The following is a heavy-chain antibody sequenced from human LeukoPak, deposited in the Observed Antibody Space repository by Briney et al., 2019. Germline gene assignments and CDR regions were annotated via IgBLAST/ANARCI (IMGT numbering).Heavy chain of an antibody. CDR2: INHSGST. D-gene: IGHD3-22*01. V-gene: IGHV4-34*01. Sequence: PSETLSLTCAVYGGSFSGYYWSWIRQPPGKGLEWIGEINHSGSTNYNPSLKSRVTISVDKSKNQFSLKLSSVTAADTAVYYCARDPGYYYDTRGAFDIWGQGTMVTVSS. CDR1: GGSFSGYY. J-gene: IGHJ3*02. CDR3: ARDPGYYYDTRGAFDI.